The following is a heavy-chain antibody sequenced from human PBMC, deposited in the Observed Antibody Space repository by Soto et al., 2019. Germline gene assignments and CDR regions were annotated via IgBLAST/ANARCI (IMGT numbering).Heavy chain of an antibody. D-gene: IGHD3-10*01. V-gene: IGHV1-18*01. CDR2: ISAYNGNT. Sequence: QVQLVQSGAEVKKPGASVKVSCKASGYTFTSYGISWVRQAPGQGLEWMGWISAYNGNTNYAQKLQGRVTMTTDTXTXXAYMELRSLRSDDTAVYYCARDPIISMVRGGPCDYWGQGTLVTVSS. J-gene: IGHJ4*02. CDR1: GYTFTSYG. CDR3: ARDPIISMVRGGPCDY.